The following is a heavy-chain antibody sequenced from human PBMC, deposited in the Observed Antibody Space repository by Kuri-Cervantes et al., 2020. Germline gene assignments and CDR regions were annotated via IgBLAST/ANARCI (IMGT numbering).Heavy chain of an antibody. Sequence: SQTLSLTCAVSGGSISSGGYSWSWIRQPPGKGREWIGYIYHSVSTYYNPSLKSRVTISVDTSKNQFSLKLSSVTAADTAVYYCARRVNVGRGYDYLDYWGQGTLVTVSS. CDR1: GGSISSGGYS. J-gene: IGHJ4*02. V-gene: IGHV4-30-2*01. CDR2: IYHSVST. D-gene: IGHD5-12*01. CDR3: ARRVNVGRGYDYLDY.